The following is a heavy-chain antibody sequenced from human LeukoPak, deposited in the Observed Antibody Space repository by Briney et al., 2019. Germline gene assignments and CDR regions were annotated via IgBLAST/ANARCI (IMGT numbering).Heavy chain of an antibody. CDR2: ISWNSGSI. CDR3: ARGVVYPAWSGPHWSDY. V-gene: IGHV3-9*01. Sequence: GGSLRLSCAASGFTFDDYAMHWVRQAPGKGLEWVSGISWNSGSIGYADSVKGRFTISRDNAKNSLYLQMNSLRAEDTAVYYCARGVVYPAWSGPHWSDYWGQGALVTVSS. D-gene: IGHD3-3*01. CDR1: GFTFDDYA. J-gene: IGHJ4*02.